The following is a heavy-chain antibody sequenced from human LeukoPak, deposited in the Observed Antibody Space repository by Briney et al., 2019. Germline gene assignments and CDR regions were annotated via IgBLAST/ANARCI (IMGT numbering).Heavy chain of an antibody. CDR2: ISAYNGNT. CDR1: GYTFTSYG. CDR3: AXMYYYXSGSTTNWFDP. J-gene: IGHJ5*02. Sequence: ASVKVXCKASGYTFTSYGISWVRQAPGQGLEWMGWISAYNGNTNYAQKFQGRVTMTRDTSISTAYMELSSLRSEDTAVYYCAXMYYYXSGSTTNWFDPWGQGTLVTVSS. V-gene: IGHV1-18*01. D-gene: IGHD3-10*01.